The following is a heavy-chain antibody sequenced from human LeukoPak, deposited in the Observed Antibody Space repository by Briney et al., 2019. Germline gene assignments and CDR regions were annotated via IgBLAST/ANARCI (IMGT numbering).Heavy chain of an antibody. CDR1: GYTFTGYY. CDR3: ARTGEFYDILTGLDY. CDR2: INPNSGGT. V-gene: IGHV1-2*02. J-gene: IGHJ4*02. D-gene: IGHD3-9*01. Sequence: ASVKVSCKASGYTFTGYYMHWVRQAPGQGLEWMGWINPNSGGTNYAQKFQGRGTMTRDTSISTAYMELSRLRSDDTAVYYCARTGEFYDILTGLDYWGQGTLVTVSS.